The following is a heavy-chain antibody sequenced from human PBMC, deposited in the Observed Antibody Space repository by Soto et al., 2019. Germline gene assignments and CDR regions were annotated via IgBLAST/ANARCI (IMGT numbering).Heavy chain of an antibody. D-gene: IGHD3-10*01. CDR3: ARALSGWIRSSFDF. Sequence: SETLSLTCTVSGGSITDYSWVWIRQPAGKGLEWIGRIFSSGSTNYNPSLKGRITMSLDTSKNQFSLKLNSATATDTAVYYCARALSGWIRSSFDFWGQGTMVTVSS. J-gene: IGHJ3*01. V-gene: IGHV4-4*07. CDR1: GGSITDYS. CDR2: IFSSGST.